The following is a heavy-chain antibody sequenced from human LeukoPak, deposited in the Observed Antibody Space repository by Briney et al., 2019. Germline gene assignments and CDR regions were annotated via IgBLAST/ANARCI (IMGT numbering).Heavy chain of an antibody. Sequence: PSETLSLTCAVSGGSISSSNWWSWVRQPPRKGLEWIGEIYHSGSTNYNPSHKSRVTISVDKSKNQFSLKLSSVTAADTAVYYCARDYYGSGSYYGMDVWGKGTTVTVSS. D-gene: IGHD3-10*01. CDR3: ARDYYGSGSYYGMDV. V-gene: IGHV4-4*02. J-gene: IGHJ6*04. CDR2: IYHSGST. CDR1: GGSISSSNW.